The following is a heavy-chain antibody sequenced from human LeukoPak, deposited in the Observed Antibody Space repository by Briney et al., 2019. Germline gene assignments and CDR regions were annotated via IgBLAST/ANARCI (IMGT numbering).Heavy chain of an antibody. CDR2: ISSSSTI. CDR3: ARAFSSSWYPWFDP. V-gene: IGHV3-69-1*01. J-gene: IGHJ5*02. Sequence: GGSLRLSCAASGFTFNNYNMNWVRQAPGKGLEWVSYISSSSTIYYADSVKGRFTISRGNAKNSLYLQMNSLRAEDTAVYYCARAFSSSWYPWFDPWGQGTLVTVSS. D-gene: IGHD6-13*01. CDR1: GFTFNNYN.